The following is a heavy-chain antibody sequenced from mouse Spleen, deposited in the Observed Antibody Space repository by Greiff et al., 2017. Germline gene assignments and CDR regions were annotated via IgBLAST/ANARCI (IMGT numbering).Heavy chain of an antibody. CDR3: ARKGTYGSSYDWYFDV. D-gene: IGHD1-1*01. V-gene: IGHV1-47*01. Sequence: QVQLQQSGAELVKPGASVKMSCKASGYTFTTYPIEWMKQNHGKSLEWIGNFHPYNDDTKYNEKFKGKATLTVEKSSSTVYLELSRLTSDDSAVYYCARKGTYGSSYDWYFDVWGTGTTVTVSS. J-gene: IGHJ1*03. CDR2: FHPYNDDT. CDR1: GYTFTTYP.